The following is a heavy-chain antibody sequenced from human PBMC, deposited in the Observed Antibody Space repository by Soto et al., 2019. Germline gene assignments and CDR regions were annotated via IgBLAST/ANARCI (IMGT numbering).Heavy chain of an antibody. V-gene: IGHV4-59*01. CDR2: IYYTGTT. Sequence: ASETLSLTCAVSGDSINNSYWSWIRQPPGKRLEWIGNIYYTGTTTYNPSLESRVTMSVDTSKNQLSLKLNSVDAADTAVYYCEKYRRTEAEGFTLDYWGRGTLVTVSS. CDR3: EKYRRTEAEGFTLDY. D-gene: IGHD6-13*01. CDR1: GDSINNSY. J-gene: IGHJ4*02.